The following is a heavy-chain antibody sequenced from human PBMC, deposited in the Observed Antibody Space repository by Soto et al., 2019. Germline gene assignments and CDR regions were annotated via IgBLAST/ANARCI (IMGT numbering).Heavy chain of an antibody. D-gene: IGHD6-13*01. J-gene: IGHJ5*02. CDR2: IYYSGST. Sequence: QLQLQESGPGLVKPSETLSLTCTVSGGSISSSSYYWGWIRQPPGKGLEWIGSIYYSGSTYYNPSLKSRVPISVDTSKNQFSLKLSSVTAADTAVYYCARTSRVSNWFDPWGQGTLVTVSS. CDR3: ARTSRVSNWFDP. V-gene: IGHV4-39*01. CDR1: GGSISSSSYY.